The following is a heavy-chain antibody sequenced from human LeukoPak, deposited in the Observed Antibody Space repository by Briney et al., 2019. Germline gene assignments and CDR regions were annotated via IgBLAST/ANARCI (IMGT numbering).Heavy chain of an antibody. D-gene: IGHD2-2*01. CDR1: GYTFTSYD. V-gene: IGHV1-8*01. CDR3: ARAPMEVVVPAADDYYYGMDV. J-gene: IGHJ6*02. CDR2: MNPNSGNT. Sequence: ASVKVSCKASGYTFTSYDINWVRQATGQGLAWMGWMNPNSGNTGYAQKFQGRVTMTRNTSISTAYMELSSLRSEDTAVYYCARAPMEVVVPAADDYYYGMDVWGQGTTDTVSS.